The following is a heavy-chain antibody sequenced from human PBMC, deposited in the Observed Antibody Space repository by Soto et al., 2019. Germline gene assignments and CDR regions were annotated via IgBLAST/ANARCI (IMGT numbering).Heavy chain of an antibody. Sequence: GESLKISCKGSGYSFTSYWISWVRQMPGKGLEWMGRIDPSDSYTNYSPSFQGHVTISADKSISTAYLQWSSLKASDTAMYYCARQGSSNERGGGAYYGMDVWGQGTTVTVS. CDR2: IDPSDSYT. CDR3: ARQGSSNERGGGAYYGMDV. CDR1: GYSFTSYW. D-gene: IGHD3-10*01. J-gene: IGHJ6*02. V-gene: IGHV5-10-1*01.